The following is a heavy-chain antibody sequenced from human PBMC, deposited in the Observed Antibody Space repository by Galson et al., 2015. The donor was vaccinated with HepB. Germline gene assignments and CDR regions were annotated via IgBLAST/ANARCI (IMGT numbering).Heavy chain of an antibody. D-gene: IGHD6-13*01. Sequence: SLRLSCAASGFTFSSYGMHWVRQAPGKGLEWVAVISYGGSNKYYADSVKGRFTISRDNSKNTLYLQMNSLRAEDTAVYYCAKDRYSSSWYPAYWGQGTLVTVSS. CDR1: GFTFSSYG. J-gene: IGHJ4*02. V-gene: IGHV3-30*18. CDR3: AKDRYSSSWYPAY. CDR2: ISYGGSNK.